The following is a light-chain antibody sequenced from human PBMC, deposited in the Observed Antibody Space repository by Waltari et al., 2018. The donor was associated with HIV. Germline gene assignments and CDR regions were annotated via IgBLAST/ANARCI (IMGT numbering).Light chain of an antibody. V-gene: IGKV4-1*01. CDR3: QQYYSTPPT. J-gene: IGKJ1*01. CDR2: WAS. Sequence: DIVMTQSTDSLAVSLGERATINCKSSQSVLYSSNNKNYLAWYQQKPGQSPKLPIYWASTRESGVPDRFSGSGSGTDFTLTISSLQAEDVAVYYCQQYYSTPPTFGQGTKVEIK. CDR1: QSVLYSSNNKNY.